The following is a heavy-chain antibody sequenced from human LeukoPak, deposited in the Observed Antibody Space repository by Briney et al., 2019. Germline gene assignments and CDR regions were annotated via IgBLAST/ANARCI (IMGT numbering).Heavy chain of an antibody. Sequence: PGGSLRLSCAASGFTFSSYWMHWVRQAPGKGLVWVSRINSDGSSTSYADSVKGRFTISRDNAMNTLYLQMNSLRAEDTAVYYCARENWSGYYPFDYWGQGTLVTVSS. CDR1: GFTFSSYW. J-gene: IGHJ4*02. CDR2: INSDGSST. V-gene: IGHV3-74*01. D-gene: IGHD3-3*01. CDR3: ARENWSGYYPFDY.